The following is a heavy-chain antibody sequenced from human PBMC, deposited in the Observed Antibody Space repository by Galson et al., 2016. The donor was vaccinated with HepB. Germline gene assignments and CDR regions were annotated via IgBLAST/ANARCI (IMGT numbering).Heavy chain of an antibody. D-gene: IGHD4-17*01. Sequence: PALVKPTQTLTLTCTFSGFSLSTNGVGVGWIRRPPGKALEWLALIYWDDDKRYSPSLKSRLTITKDTSKNQVVLTMTNMDPVDTATYYCARLTSVTADLDFWGQGMLVTVSS. CDR2: IYWDDDK. CDR3: ARLTSVTADLDF. J-gene: IGHJ4*02. CDR1: GFSLSTNGVG. V-gene: IGHV2-5*02.